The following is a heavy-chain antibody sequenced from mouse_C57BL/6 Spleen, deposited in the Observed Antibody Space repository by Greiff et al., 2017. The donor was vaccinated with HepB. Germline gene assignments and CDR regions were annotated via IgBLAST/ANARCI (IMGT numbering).Heavy chain of an antibody. CDR1: GYTFTSYW. J-gene: IGHJ3*01. CDR3: AREWFAY. V-gene: IGHV1-55*01. Sequence: QVQLQQPGAELVKPGASVKMSCKASGYTFTSYWITWVKQRPGQGLEWIGDIYPGSGSTNSHEKFKSKATLTVDTSSSTAYMQLSSLTSEDSAVYYCAREWFAYWGQGTLVTVSA. CDR2: IYPGSGST.